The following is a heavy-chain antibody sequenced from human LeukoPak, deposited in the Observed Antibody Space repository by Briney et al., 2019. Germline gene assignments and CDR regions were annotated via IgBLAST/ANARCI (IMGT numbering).Heavy chain of an antibody. V-gene: IGHV4-31*03. CDR1: GGSIGSDGYY. Sequence: PSETLSLTCTVSGGSIGSDGYYWGWIRQHPEKGLEWIGHIYSSGSTYYNPSLKSRVTISVDPSKNQFSLNLTAVTAADTAVYYCARKSRGYDFPWFDPWGQGILGTVSS. D-gene: IGHD5-12*01. J-gene: IGHJ5*02. CDR3: ARKSRGYDFPWFDP. CDR2: IYSSGST.